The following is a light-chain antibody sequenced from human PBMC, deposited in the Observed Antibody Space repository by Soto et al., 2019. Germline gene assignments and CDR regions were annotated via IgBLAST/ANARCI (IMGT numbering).Light chain of an antibody. Sequence: QSVLTQPPSASGSRGQSVTISCTGTIRDIGAYNYVSWYRQHPGKAPRVMISEVSKRPSGVPDRFSGSKSGNTASLTVSGLQAEDEADYYCASHAGSSWVFGGGTKLTVL. CDR3: ASHAGSSWV. CDR1: IRDIGAYNY. CDR2: EVS. V-gene: IGLV2-8*01. J-gene: IGLJ3*02.